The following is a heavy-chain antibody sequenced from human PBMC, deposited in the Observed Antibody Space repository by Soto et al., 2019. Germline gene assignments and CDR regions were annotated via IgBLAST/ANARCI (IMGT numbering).Heavy chain of an antibody. CDR3: ARGTSYSSSWVHYYYYGMDV. CDR2: IYYSGST. V-gene: IGHV4-39*01. CDR1: GGSISSSSYY. J-gene: IGHJ6*01. D-gene: IGHD6-13*01. Sequence: SETLSLTCTVSGGSISSSSYYWGWIRQPPGKGLEWIGSIYYSGSTYYNPSLKSRVTISVDTSKNQFSLKLSSVTAADTAVYYCARGTSYSSSWVHYYYYGMDVWGQGTTVT.